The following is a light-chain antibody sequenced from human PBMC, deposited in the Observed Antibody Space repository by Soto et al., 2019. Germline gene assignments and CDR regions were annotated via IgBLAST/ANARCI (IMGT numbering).Light chain of an antibody. CDR3: SSYTTSAPYV. J-gene: IGLJ7*01. Sequence: QSVLTQPPSASGSPGQSVTISCTGTSSDVGAYNFVSWYQHHPGRAPKLIIYEVTIRPSGVSNRFSSSKSGNTASLTISGLQAEDEADYYCSSYTTSAPYVFGSGTQLTVL. V-gene: IGLV2-14*01. CDR1: SSDVGAYNF. CDR2: EVT.